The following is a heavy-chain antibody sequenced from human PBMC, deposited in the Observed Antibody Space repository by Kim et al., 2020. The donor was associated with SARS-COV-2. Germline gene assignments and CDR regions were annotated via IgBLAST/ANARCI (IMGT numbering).Heavy chain of an antibody. Sequence: YNNPTLKSRVTLSVDTSKNQCSLKLSSVTAADTAVYYCARHGDYYYGMDVWGQGTTVTVSS. D-gene: IGHD3-16*01. CDR3: ARHGDYYYGMDV. V-gene: IGHV4-39*01. J-gene: IGHJ6*02.